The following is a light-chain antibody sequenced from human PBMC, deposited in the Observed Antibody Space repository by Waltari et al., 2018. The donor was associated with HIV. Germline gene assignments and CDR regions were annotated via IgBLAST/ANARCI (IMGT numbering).Light chain of an antibody. V-gene: IGLV1-40*01. Sequence: QSVLTQPPSVSGAPGQIVSISCTGTTSNIETPYDVHWYQQLPGAAPKLLVSGNNNRPSGVPARFSGSNSGTSASLAITGLQSEDEAVYYCQSYDSSLTAVIFGGGTKLTVL. CDR3: QSYDSSLTAVI. J-gene: IGLJ2*01. CDR1: TSNIETPYD. CDR2: GNN.